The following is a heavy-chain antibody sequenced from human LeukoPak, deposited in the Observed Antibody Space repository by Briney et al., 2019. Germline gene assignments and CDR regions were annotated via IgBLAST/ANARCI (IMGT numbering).Heavy chain of an antibody. CDR3: ARSETSGYGEAFDV. V-gene: IGHV5-51*01. J-gene: IGHJ3*01. Sequence: ESLTLSCKGSGYIFTSFWIGWVRQMPGKGLECMGIIYPGDSDTRYSPSFQGQVTISADKSISTAYLQWSSLKASDTAMYYCARSETSGYGEAFDVWGQGTMVTVSS. CDR1: GYIFTSFW. CDR2: IYPGDSDT. D-gene: IGHD3-22*01.